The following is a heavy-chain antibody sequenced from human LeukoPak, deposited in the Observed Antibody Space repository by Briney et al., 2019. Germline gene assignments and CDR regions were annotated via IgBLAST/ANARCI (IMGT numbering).Heavy chain of an antibody. CDR2: ISSSGNTR. J-gene: IGHJ4*02. Sequence: GGSLRLSCAASGFTFSDYEMNWVRQAPGKGLEWVSYISSSGNTRYYADSVKGRFTISRDNANDSLYLQMNSLRAEDTAVYYCAKAARFGELLQDYWGQGTLVTVSS. V-gene: IGHV3-48*03. D-gene: IGHD3-10*01. CDR3: AKAARFGELLQDY. CDR1: GFTFSDYE.